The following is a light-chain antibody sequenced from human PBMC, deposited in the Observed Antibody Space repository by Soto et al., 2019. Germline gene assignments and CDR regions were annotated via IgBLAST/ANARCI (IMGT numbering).Light chain of an antibody. V-gene: IGKV2-28*01. CDR2: LGS. J-gene: IGKJ4*01. Sequence: DIVMTQSPLSLPVTPGEPASISCRSSQSLLHSNGYNYLDWYLQKPGQSPQLLIYLGSNRASGVPDRFSGSGSGTDFTLKISRVEAEDVGVYYCMQALQTQLTFGGGTKVDIX. CDR1: QSLLHSNGYNY. CDR3: MQALQTQLT.